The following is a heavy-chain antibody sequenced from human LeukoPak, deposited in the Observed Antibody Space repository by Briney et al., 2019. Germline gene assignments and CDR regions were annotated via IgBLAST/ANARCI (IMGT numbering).Heavy chain of an antibody. J-gene: IGHJ5*02. CDR2: ISSSSSYI. CDR3: ARDRCFDP. D-gene: IGHD2-8*01. CDR1: GFTCSSYS. Sequence: AGSLSRYCAASGFTCSSYSMNWVRQAPGKGLEWVSSISSSSSYIYYADSVKGRFTISRDNAKNSLYLQMNSLRAEDTAVYYRARDRCFDPWGQGTLVTVSS. V-gene: IGHV3-21*01.